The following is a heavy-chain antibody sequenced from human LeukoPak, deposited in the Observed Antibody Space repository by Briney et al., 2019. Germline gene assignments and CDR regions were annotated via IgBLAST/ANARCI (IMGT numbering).Heavy chain of an antibody. CDR1: GGSFSVYY. CDR2: IYYSGST. J-gene: IGHJ4*02. D-gene: IGHD3-3*01. Sequence: SETLSLTCAVYGGSFSVYYWSWIRQPPGKGLEWIGYIYYSGSTNYNPSLKSRVTISVDTSKNQFSLKLSSVTAADTAVYYCARMEGKGGSYYDFWSGYYYFDYWGQGTLVTVSS. CDR3: ARMEGKGGSYYDFWSGYYYFDY. V-gene: IGHV4-59*08.